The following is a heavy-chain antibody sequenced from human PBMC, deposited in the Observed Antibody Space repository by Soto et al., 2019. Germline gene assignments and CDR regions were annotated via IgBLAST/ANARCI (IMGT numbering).Heavy chain of an antibody. CDR1: GFTSSAYG. Sequence: GGSLRLSCAASGFTSSAYGMSWVRQAPGKGLEWVSGISASGGSTYYADSVKGRLTISRDNSKNTLYLQMNSLRAEDTAVYYCVVDTSGLLDYWGQGTQVTVSS. J-gene: IGHJ4*02. CDR3: VVDTSGLLDY. D-gene: IGHD3-22*01. CDR2: ISASGGST. V-gene: IGHV3-23*01.